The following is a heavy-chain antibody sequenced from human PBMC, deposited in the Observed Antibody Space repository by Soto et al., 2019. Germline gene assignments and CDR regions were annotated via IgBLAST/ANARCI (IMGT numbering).Heavy chain of an antibody. CDR3: ASFHYDSSGYYQDFDY. D-gene: IGHD3-22*01. V-gene: IGHV5-51*01. Sequence: VESLKISCKGSGYSFTSYWIGWVRQMPGKGLEWMGIIYPGDSDTRYSPSFQGQVTISADKSISTAYLQWSSLKASDTAMYYCASFHYDSSGYYQDFDYWGQGTLVTVSS. J-gene: IGHJ4*02. CDR1: GYSFTSYW. CDR2: IYPGDSDT.